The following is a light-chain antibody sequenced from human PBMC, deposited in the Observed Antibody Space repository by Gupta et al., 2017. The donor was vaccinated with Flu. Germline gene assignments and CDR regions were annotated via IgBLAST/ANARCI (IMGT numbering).Light chain of an antibody. Sequence: DIVMTQSPLSLPVTPGEPASIYCRSSLSRRHSNGYTYLDWYLQKPGQSPQLLIHLGSNRAAGVPDRFSGSGSGKDFTLKISRVEAEDVGVYYCRQSRQTPPFTFGQGTKLEIK. V-gene: IGKV2-28*01. CDR3: RQSRQTPPFT. CDR1: LSRRHSNGYTY. CDR2: LGS. J-gene: IGKJ2*01.